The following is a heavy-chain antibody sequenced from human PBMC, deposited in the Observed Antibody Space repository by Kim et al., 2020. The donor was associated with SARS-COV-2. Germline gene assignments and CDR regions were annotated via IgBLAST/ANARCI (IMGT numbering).Heavy chain of an antibody. D-gene: IGHD2-21*01. J-gene: IGHJ6*02. CDR1: GITLSDHY. CDR2: TRNKANSYTT. V-gene: IGHV3-72*01. Sequence: GGSLRLSCAASGITLSDHYMDWVRLAPGKGLEWVGRTRNKANSYTTEYAASVKGRFSISRDDSKNSLYLQMNSLKTEDTAVYYCVRLVIPQYTPDGMDVWGQGTTVTVSS. CDR3: VRLVIPQYTPDGMDV.